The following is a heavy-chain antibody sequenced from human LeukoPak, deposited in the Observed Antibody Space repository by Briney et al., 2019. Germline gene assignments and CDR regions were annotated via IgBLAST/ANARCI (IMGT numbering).Heavy chain of an antibody. Sequence: GGSLRLSCAVSGFTFSNYAMTWVRQAPGKGLEWVANIKEDGSEKYYVDSVKGRFTISRDSSQNTLHLQTNSLRVEDTALYYCARDTSAGYSRSGSSSWGRLGGWGQGTLVTVSS. V-gene: IGHV3-7*01. CDR2: IKEDGSEK. D-gene: IGHD6-13*01. J-gene: IGHJ4*02. CDR1: GFTFSNYA. CDR3: ARDTSAGYSRSGSSSWGRLGG.